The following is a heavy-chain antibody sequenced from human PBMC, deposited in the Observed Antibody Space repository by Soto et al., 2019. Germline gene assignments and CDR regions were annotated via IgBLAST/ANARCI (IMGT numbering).Heavy chain of an antibody. V-gene: IGHV1-3*01. J-gene: IGHJ3*02. CDR3: ASWTAARPHDAFDI. Sequence: ASRRVSLQASVNTFTSFAMHLVRQAPGQRLEWMGWIDAGNGNTKYSQKFQGRVTITRDTSASTAYMELSSLRSEDTAVYYCASWTAARPHDAFDIWGQGTMVTVSS. CDR2: IDAGNGNT. D-gene: IGHD6-6*01. CDR1: VNTFTSFA.